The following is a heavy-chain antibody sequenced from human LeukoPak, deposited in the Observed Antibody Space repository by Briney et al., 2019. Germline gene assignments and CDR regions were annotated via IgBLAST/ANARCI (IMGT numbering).Heavy chain of an antibody. V-gene: IGHV1-69*05. D-gene: IGHD1-26*01. CDR2: IIPIFGTA. J-gene: IGHJ4*02. Sequence: ASVKVSCKASGGTFSSYAISWVRQAPGQGLEWMGGIIPIFGTANYAQKFQGRVTITTDESTSTAYMELSSLRSEDTAVYYCARGRGVGATFFDYWAREPWSPSPQ. CDR3: ARGRGVGATFFDY. CDR1: GGTFSSYA.